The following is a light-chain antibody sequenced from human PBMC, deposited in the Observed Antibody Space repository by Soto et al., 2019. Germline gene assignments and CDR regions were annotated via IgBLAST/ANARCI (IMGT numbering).Light chain of an antibody. CDR3: HQYATSPFA. CDR2: GTS. Sequence: IVLTQSPGTVSLSPGERATLSCRASETIGRAYFAWYQHRPGRTPRLVVSGTSNRAASIPDRFGGSGYGAAFTLTISGVEPEDSAVYYCHQYATSPFAFGQGTKLEI. J-gene: IGKJ2*01. CDR1: ETIGRAY. V-gene: IGKV3-20*01.